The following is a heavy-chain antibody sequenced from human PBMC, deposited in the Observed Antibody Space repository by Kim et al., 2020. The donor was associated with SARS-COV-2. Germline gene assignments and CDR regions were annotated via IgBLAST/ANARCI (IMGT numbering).Heavy chain of an antibody. CDR1: GGSISSSSYY. D-gene: IGHD4-17*01. CDR2: IYYSGST. CDR3: ARRPDWGNFGTRDYGDYGKSFDY. J-gene: IGHJ4*02. Sequence: SETLSLTCTVSGGSISSSSYYWGWIRQPPGKGLEWIGSIYYSGSTYYNPSLKSRVTISVDTSKNQFSLKLSSVTAADTAVYYCARRPDWGNFGTRDYGDYGKSFDYWGQGTLVTVSS. V-gene: IGHV4-39*01.